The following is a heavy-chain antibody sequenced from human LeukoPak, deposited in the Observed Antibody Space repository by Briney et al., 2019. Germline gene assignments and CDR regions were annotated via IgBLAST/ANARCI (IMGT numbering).Heavy chain of an antibody. D-gene: IGHD1-14*01. CDR3: ARDGTYNNYDY. Sequence: SETLSLTCTVSGGSISPYYWSWIRQPPGKGLEWLGYIYYSGNTEYKPSLKSRVAMSVDTSKNQFSLKLTSVTAADTAVYYCARDGTYNNYDYWGQGTLVTVSS. CDR2: IYYSGNT. CDR1: GGSISPYY. J-gene: IGHJ4*02. V-gene: IGHV4-59*12.